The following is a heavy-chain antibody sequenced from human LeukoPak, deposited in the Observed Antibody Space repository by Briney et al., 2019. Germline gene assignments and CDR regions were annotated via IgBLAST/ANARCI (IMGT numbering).Heavy chain of an antibody. CDR3: ARGGYSYGLRFDY. J-gene: IGHJ4*02. D-gene: IGHD5-18*01. CDR1: GDSISSSSYY. V-gene: IGHV4-39*01. CDR2: IYHSGST. Sequence: TSETLSLTCTVSGDSISSSSYYWGWIRQPPGKGLEWVASIYHSGSTFYNPSLKSRVTISVDTSKNQFPLKLSSVTAADTAVYYCARGGYSYGLRFDYWGQGTLVTVSS.